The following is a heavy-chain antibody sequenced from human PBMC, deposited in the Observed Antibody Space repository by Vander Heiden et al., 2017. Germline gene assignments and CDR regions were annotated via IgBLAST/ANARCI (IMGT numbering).Heavy chain of an antibody. D-gene: IGHD6-13*01. V-gene: IGHV5-51*01. J-gene: IGHJ3*02. CDR3: ASVAAAGSVPRGAAFDI. CDR1: GYSFTSYW. CDR2: IYPGDSDT. Sequence: EVQLVQSGAEVKKPGESLKISCKGSGYSFTSYWIGWVRQMPGKGLEWMVIIYPGDSDTRYSPSFQGQVTISADKSISTAYLQWSSLKASDTAMYYCASVAAAGSVPRGAAFDIWGQGTMVTVSS.